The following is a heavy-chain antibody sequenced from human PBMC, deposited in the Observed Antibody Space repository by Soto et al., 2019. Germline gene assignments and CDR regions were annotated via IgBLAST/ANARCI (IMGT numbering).Heavy chain of an antibody. D-gene: IGHD3-3*01. J-gene: IGHJ3*02. V-gene: IGHV4-61*08. CDR3: ARESDFWDDAYMRTFDI. Sequence: SETLSLTCTVSGGSVSSGDYYWSWIRQPPGKGLEWIGNIYYSGSTNYNPSLKSRATISVDTSKNQFSLKVSSATAADTAVYYCARESDFWDDAYMRTFDIWGQGTKVTVSS. CDR1: GGSVSSGDYY. CDR2: IYYSGST.